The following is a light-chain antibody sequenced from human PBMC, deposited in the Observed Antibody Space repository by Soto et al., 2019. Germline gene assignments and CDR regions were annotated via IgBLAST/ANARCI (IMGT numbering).Light chain of an antibody. Sequence: EIVMTQSPATLSVSAGERATLSCRASQSVSSSLAWYQQKPGQAPRLLIYGASTRATGTPARFSGSGSGTEFTLTISSLQSEDFAVYYCQQYKSWPPITFGQGTRLEI. CDR2: GAS. J-gene: IGKJ5*01. V-gene: IGKV3-15*01. CDR3: QQYKSWPPIT. CDR1: QSVSSS.